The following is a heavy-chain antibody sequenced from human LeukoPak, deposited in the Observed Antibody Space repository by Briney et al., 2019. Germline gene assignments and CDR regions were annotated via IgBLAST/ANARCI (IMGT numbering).Heavy chain of an antibody. CDR1: GFTFSSYA. D-gene: IGHD4-23*01. CDR2: ISGSGGST. CDR3: AKTRDYGGNSGVSWFDP. J-gene: IGHJ5*02. Sequence: PGGSLRLSCAASGFTFSSYAMSWVRQAPGKGLEWVSAISGSGGSTYYADSVKGRFTISRDNSKNTLYLQMNSLRAEDTAVYYCAKTRDYGGNSGVSWFDPWGQGTLVTVSS. V-gene: IGHV3-23*01.